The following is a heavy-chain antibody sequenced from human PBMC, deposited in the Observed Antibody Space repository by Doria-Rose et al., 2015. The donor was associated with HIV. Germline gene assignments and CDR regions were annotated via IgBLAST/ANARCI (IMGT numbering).Heavy chain of an antibody. CDR1: GLTIYYFV. V-gene: IGHV3-49*03. D-gene: IGHD3-3*01. Sequence: TVSGLTIYYFVMHWFLQAPGTGLEWVGFIRSKDYGGTAEYAASVKGRFTISRDDAKSIAYLQMDSLKTEDTAVYFCTCLNFWSGQSINDAFDIWGQGTQVTVSS. CDR2: IRSKDYGGTA. CDR3: TCLNFWSGQSINDAFDI. J-gene: IGHJ3*02.